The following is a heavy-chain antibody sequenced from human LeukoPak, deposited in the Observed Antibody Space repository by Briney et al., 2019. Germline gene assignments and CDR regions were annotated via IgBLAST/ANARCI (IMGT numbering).Heavy chain of an antibody. CDR3: AHYIAARNWFDP. CDR1: GFSLSTSGLG. J-gene: IGHJ5*02. Sequence: SGPTLVKPTQTLTLTCTFSGFSLSTSGLGVGWIRQPPGKALEWLALIYWDDDKRYSPSLKSRLTITKDTSKNQVVLTMTKMDPMDTATYYCAHYIAARNWFDPWGQGTLVTVSS. CDR2: IYWDDDK. D-gene: IGHD6-6*01. V-gene: IGHV2-5*02.